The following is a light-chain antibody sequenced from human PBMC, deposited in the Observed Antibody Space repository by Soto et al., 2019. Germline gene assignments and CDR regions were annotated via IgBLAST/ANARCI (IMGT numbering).Light chain of an antibody. CDR3: QQYNIFPYT. V-gene: IGKV1-5*03. Sequence: DIQMTRSPSTLSASVGDRVTITCRASQSISTWLAWYQQKPGKAPKLLIYKASSLESGVPSRFSGSGSGTEFTLTISSLQPEDFATFYCQQYNIFPYTFGQGTKLEIK. CDR2: KAS. CDR1: QSISTW. J-gene: IGKJ2*01.